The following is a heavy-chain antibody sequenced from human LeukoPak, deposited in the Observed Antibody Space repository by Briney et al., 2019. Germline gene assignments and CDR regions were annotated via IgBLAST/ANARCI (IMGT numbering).Heavy chain of an antibody. J-gene: IGHJ5*02. CDR1: GFTFSSYA. CDR2: ISGSGGST. V-gene: IGHV3-23*01. D-gene: IGHD5-24*01. CDR3: AKEVEMAIFRFIFDP. Sequence: PGGSLRLSCAASGFTFSSYAMSWVRQAPGKGLGWVSAISGSGGSTYYADSVKGRFTMSRDNSKNTLYLQMNSLRAEDTAVYYCAKEVEMAIFRFIFDPWGQGTLVTVSS.